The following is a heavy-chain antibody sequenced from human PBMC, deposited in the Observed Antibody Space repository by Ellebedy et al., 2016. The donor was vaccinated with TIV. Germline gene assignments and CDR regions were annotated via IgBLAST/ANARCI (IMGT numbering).Heavy chain of an antibody. CDR2: ISNDGRSK. J-gene: IGHJ4*02. V-gene: IGHV3-30*03. CDR3: APGGTTTVKKGFGY. D-gene: IGHD4-17*01. Sequence: PGGSLRLSCVASGLSFSDYGMHWVRQAPGKGLEWVAVISNDGRSKKHADSVKGRFTISRDNSKRTLYLKMDSLRADDTAVYYCAPGGTTTVKKGFGYWGQGTLVTVSS. CDR1: GLSFSDYG.